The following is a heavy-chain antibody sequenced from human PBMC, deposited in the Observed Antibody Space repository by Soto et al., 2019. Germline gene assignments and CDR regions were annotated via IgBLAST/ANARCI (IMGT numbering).Heavy chain of an antibody. CDR3: AAPRTTGTTDYYGMDV. V-gene: IGHV1-46*01. CDR1: GYTFTSYY. J-gene: IGHJ6*02. Sequence: QVQLVQSGAEVKKPGASVKVSCKASGYTFTSYYMHWVRQAPGQGLEWMGIINPSGGSTSYAQKFQDQTTKPRDTSAGPVYMELSSLRSEETAVDYCAAPRTTGTTDYYGMDVWGQGTTVTVSS. D-gene: IGHD1-1*01. CDR2: INPSGGST.